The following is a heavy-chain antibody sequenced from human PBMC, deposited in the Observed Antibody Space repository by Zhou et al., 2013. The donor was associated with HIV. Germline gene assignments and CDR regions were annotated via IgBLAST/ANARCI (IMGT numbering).Heavy chain of an antibody. CDR2: IIPIFGTA. V-gene: IGHV1-69*05. Sequence: QVQLVQSGAEVKKPGSSVKVSCKASGGTFSSYAISWVRQAPGQGLEWMGGIIPIFGTANYAQKFQGRVTITTDESTSTAYMELSSLRSEDTAVYYCARGSCGGDCYHGLNYYYYYMDVWGKGTTVTVSS. CDR3: ARGSCGGDCYHGLNYYYYYMDV. D-gene: IGHD2-21*01. CDR1: GGTFSSYA. J-gene: IGHJ6*03.